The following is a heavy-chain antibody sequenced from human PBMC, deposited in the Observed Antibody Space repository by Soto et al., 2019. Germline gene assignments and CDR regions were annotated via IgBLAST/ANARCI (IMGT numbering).Heavy chain of an antibody. V-gene: IGHV3-74*01. Sequence: SLRLSCAASGFTFSTHWRHWVRQVPEKGLLWVSRINGDGRQTTYADSVRGRLTISRDNSKNTLYLQVNNLRVEDTTVYCCAGASPHDSTVAGDYWGQGTLVTVSS. J-gene: IGHJ4*02. CDR2: INGDGRQT. CDR1: GFTFSTHW. CDR3: AGASPHDSTVAGDY. D-gene: IGHD3-22*01.